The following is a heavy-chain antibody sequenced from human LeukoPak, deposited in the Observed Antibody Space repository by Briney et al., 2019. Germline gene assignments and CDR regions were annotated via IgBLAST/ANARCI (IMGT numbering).Heavy chain of an antibody. CDR3: ARELAEIAAAIRGYYYYYMDV. CDR1: GGSISSSSYY. J-gene: IGHJ6*03. Sequence: SETLSLTCTVSGGSISSSSYYWGWIRQPPGKGLGWIGSIYYSGSTYYNPSLKSRVTISVDTSKNQFSLKLSSVTAADTAVYYCARELAEIAAAIRGYYYYYMDVWGKGPRSPSP. V-gene: IGHV4-39*01. CDR2: IYYSGST. D-gene: IGHD6-13*01.